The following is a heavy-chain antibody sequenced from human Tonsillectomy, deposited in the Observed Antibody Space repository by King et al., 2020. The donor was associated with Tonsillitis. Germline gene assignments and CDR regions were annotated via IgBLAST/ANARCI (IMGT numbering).Heavy chain of an antibody. V-gene: IGHV3-21*01. CDR2: ISSSSSYI. D-gene: IGHD2-15*01. Sequence: VQLVESGGGLVKPGGSLRLSCAASGFTFSSYSMNWVRQAPGKGLEWVSSISSSSSYIFYADSVKGRFTISRDNAKNSLYLQMNSLRAEDTAVYYCARGGPPGGRYLDYWGQGTLVTVSS. J-gene: IGHJ4*02. CDR1: GFTFSSYS. CDR3: ARGGPPGGRYLDY.